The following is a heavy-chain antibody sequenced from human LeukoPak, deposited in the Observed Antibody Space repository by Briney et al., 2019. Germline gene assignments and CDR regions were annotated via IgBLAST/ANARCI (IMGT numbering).Heavy chain of an antibody. CDR3: ASPSLSWAAFDI. V-gene: IGHV3-74*01. Sequence: PGGSLRLSCAASGFTFSRNWMYWVRHAPGKGLVWVSRINSDGSSTNYADYVKGRFTISRDNAKNTLYLQMNSLRDEDTAVYYCASPSLSWAAFDIWGQGTMVTVSS. CDR1: GFTFSRNW. J-gene: IGHJ3*02. D-gene: IGHD7-27*01. CDR2: INSDGSST.